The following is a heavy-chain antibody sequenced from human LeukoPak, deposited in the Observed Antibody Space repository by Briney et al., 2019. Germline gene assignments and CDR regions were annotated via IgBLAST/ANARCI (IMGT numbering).Heavy chain of an antibody. CDR1: GGTFSSYA. Sequence: SVKVSCKASGGTFSSYAISWVRQAPGQGLEWMGGIIPIFGTANYAQKFQGRVTITTDESTSTAYMELSSLRSEDTAVYYCARDLGCSSTSCYTDYYYYMDVRGKGTTVTVSS. J-gene: IGHJ6*03. CDR3: ARDLGCSSTSCYTDYYYYMDV. D-gene: IGHD2-2*02. V-gene: IGHV1-69*05. CDR2: IIPIFGTA.